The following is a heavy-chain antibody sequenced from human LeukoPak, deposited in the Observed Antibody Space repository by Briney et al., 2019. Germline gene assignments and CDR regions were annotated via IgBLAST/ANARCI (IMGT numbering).Heavy chain of an antibody. CDR3: ARGYAYGDTGSFDY. D-gene: IGHD4-17*01. Sequence: SETLSLTCTVSGGSISSYYWSWIRQPPGKGLEWIGDICYSGSTNYNPSLKSRVTISVDTSKNQFSLRLSSVTAADTALYYCARGYAYGDTGSFDYWGQGALVTVSS. CDR1: GGSISSYY. CDR2: ICYSGST. V-gene: IGHV4-59*01. J-gene: IGHJ4*02.